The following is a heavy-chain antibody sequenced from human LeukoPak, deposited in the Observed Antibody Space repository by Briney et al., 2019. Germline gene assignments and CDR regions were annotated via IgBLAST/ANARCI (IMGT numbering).Heavy chain of an antibody. Sequence: GGSLRLSCAASGFTFSSYAMSWVRQPPGKGLEWVSAISGSGGSTYYADSVKGRFTISRDNSKNTLYLQMNSLRAEDTAVYYCARESPRVIVVVPAAMGGGGWFDPWGQGTLVTVSS. CDR2: ISGSGGST. V-gene: IGHV3-23*01. D-gene: IGHD2-2*01. J-gene: IGHJ5*02. CDR1: GFTFSSYA. CDR3: ARESPRVIVVVPAAMGGGGWFDP.